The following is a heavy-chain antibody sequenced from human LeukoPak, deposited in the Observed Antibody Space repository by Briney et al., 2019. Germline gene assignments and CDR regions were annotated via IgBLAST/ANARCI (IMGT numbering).Heavy chain of an antibody. CDR3: ARDHQGYFDY. V-gene: IGHV4-30-4*08. CDR1: GGSISSGDSY. Sequence: SQSLSLTCTVSGGSISSGDSYWSWIRHPPGKGLEWIGHTYYSGSTYYNLSLKRRFTISVDTSKSQVSLKMSSVTAADPAVYYCARDHQGYFDYWGQGTLVTVSS. J-gene: IGHJ4*02. CDR2: TYYSGST.